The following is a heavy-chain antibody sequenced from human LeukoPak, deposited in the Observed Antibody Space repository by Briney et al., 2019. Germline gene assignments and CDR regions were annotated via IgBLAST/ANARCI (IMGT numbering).Heavy chain of an antibody. CDR1: GVTFSGYW. D-gene: IGHD1-7*01. CDR2: INPAGGGT. CDR3: ARYRGNWNYGFDYSSYYAMDV. J-gene: IGHJ6*02. Sequence: PVGTLRLSCAVSGVTFSGYWMNWFRQAPGKGLVWVSRINPAGGGTAYAGDVKCRFTISRDDAKNTLYLQMNSLSVEDTAVYYCARYRGNWNYGFDYSSYYAMDVWGQGTTVTVSS. V-gene: IGHV3-74*01.